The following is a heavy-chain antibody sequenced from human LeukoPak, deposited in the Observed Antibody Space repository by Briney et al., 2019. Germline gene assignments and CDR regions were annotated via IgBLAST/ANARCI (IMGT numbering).Heavy chain of an antibody. V-gene: IGHV4-59*01. Sequence: SETLSLTCTVSGGSISSYYWSWIRQPPGKGLEWIGYMYYSGSTNYNPSLKRRVTVSVDTSKNQFALKLSSLTAADTAVYYCASLYSGSYDTGSFDYFSYWGQGTLVTVSS. CDR3: ASLYSGSYDTGSFDYFSY. J-gene: IGHJ4*02. CDR1: GGSISSYY. D-gene: IGHD1-26*01. CDR2: MYYSGST.